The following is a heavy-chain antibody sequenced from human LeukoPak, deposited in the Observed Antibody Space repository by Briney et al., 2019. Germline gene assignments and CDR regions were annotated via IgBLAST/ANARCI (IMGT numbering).Heavy chain of an antibody. Sequence: GASVKVSCKASGYTFTSYAMNWVRQAPGQGLEWMGWINPNTGNPTYAPGFTGRFVFSLDTSVSTAYLQISGLKADDTAVYYCARAYQPLGGLSLPDYWGQGTPVSVSS. CDR2: INPNTGNP. D-gene: IGHD3-16*02. CDR3: ARAYQPLGGLSLPDY. J-gene: IGHJ4*02. CDR1: GYTFTSYA. V-gene: IGHV7-4-1*02.